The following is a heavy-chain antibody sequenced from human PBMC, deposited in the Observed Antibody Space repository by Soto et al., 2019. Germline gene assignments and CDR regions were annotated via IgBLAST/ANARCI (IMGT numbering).Heavy chain of an antibody. CDR1: GFTFSSYG. V-gene: IGHV3-30*18. D-gene: IGHD3-3*01. CDR2: ISYDESNK. J-gene: IGHJ6*02. CDR3: AKRRNVLRFLEWSAGMEG. Sequence: QVQLVESGGGVVQPGRSLRLSCAASGFTFSSYGMHWVRQAPGKGLEWVAFISYDESNKYYADSVKGRFTISRDNSRTTLYLQMNSLRAEDTAVYFCAKRRNVLRFLEWSAGMEGWGHGNTVNVSS.